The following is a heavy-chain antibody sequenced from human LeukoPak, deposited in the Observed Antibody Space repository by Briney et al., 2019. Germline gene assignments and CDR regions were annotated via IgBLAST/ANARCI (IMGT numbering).Heavy chain of an antibody. J-gene: IGHJ4*02. V-gene: IGHV4-31*03. D-gene: IGHD6-19*01. CDR2: IYYSGST. CDR1: GGSISSGGYY. Sequence: PSETLSLTCTVSGGSISSGGYYWSWIRQHPGKGLEWIGYIYYSGSTYYNPSLKSRVTISVDTSKNQFSLKLSSVTAADTAVYYCARRYSSGWSPTFDCWGQGILVTVSS. CDR3: ARRYSSGWSPTFDC.